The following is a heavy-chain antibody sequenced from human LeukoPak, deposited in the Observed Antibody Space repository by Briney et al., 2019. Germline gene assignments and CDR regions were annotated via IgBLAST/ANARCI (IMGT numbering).Heavy chain of an antibody. CDR2: IYPGDSDT. CDR3: ARRGAYCGGDCYSFDY. CDR1: GYSFTTYW. V-gene: IGHV5-51*01. J-gene: IGHJ4*02. D-gene: IGHD2-21*01. Sequence: GESLKISCKGSGYSFTTYWIGWVRQMPGKGLEWMGIIYPGDSDTRYSPSFQGQVTISADKSISTAYLQWSSLKASDTAMYYCARRGAYCGGDCYSFDYWGQGTLVTVSS.